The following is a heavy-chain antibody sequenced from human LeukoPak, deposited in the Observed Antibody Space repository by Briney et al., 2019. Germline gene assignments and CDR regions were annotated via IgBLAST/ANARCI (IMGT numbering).Heavy chain of an antibody. CDR1: GSSVSIYH. CDR3: ARVRGGYDAIDH. J-gene: IGHJ4*02. D-gene: IGHD5-12*01. Sequence: SETLSLTCTVSGSSVSIYHWGWIRQPPGKGLEWIGYSYYTGSTNYNPSLTGRVTISVDMSKNQFSLKLISVTAADTAVYHCARVRGGYDAIDHWGQGTLVTVSS. V-gene: IGHV4-59*02. CDR2: SYYTGST.